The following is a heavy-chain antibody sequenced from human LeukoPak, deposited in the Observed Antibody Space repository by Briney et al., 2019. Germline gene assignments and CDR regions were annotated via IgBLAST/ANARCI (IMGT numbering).Heavy chain of an antibody. V-gene: IGHV3-23*01. J-gene: IGHJ4*02. CDR1: GFTFSSYA. Sequence: GGSLRLSCAASGFTFSSYAMSWVRQAPGKGLEWVSAISGSGGSTYYADSVKGRFTISRDNSKNTLYLQLNSLRAEDTAVYYCARDPKYYDTSGYYLGYWGQGTLVTVSS. CDR3: ARDPKYYDTSGYYLGY. D-gene: IGHD3-22*01. CDR2: ISGSGGST.